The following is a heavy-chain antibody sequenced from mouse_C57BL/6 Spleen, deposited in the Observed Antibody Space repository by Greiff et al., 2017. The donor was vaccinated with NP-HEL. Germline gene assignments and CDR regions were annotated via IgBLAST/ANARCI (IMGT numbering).Heavy chain of an antibody. CDR3: ATGPWFAY. Sequence: VQLKQSGPELVKPGASVKIPCKASGYTFTDYNMDWVKQSHGKSLEWIGDINPNNGGTNYNQKFKGKATLTVDKSSSTAYMELRSLTSEDTAVYYCATGPWFAYWGQGTLVTVSA. J-gene: IGHJ3*01. V-gene: IGHV1-18*01. CDR2: INPNNGGT. CDR1: GYTFTDYN.